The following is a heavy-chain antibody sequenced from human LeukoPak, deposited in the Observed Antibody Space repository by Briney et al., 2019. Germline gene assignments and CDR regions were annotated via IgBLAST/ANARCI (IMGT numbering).Heavy chain of an antibody. CDR2: ISGSSNTI. V-gene: IGHV3-48*01. D-gene: IGHD3-22*01. CDR1: GFTFSSYS. J-gene: IGHJ4*02. CDR3: AKTLQDYYDSSGYYLSYFDY. Sequence: PGGSLRLSCTASGFTFSSYSVNWVRQAPGKGLEWISYISGSSNTIYYADSVKGRFTISRDNAKSSLYLQMNSLRAEDTAVYYCAKTLQDYYDSSGYYLSYFDYWGQGTLVTVSS.